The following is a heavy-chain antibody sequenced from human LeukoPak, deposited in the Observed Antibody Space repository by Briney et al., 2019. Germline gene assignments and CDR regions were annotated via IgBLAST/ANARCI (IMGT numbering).Heavy chain of an antibody. J-gene: IGHJ3*02. Sequence: GGSLRLSCAASELTYSAYAMSWVRQAPGKGLEWVSTISGDGRSTFYADSVKGRFTISRDDSKTTLFPQMNSLRAEDTAIYYCARRYGGWGAFDIWGQETVVTVSS. D-gene: IGHD4-23*01. CDR2: ISGDGRST. CDR3: ARRYGGWGAFDI. V-gene: IGHV3-23*01. CDR1: ELTYSAYA.